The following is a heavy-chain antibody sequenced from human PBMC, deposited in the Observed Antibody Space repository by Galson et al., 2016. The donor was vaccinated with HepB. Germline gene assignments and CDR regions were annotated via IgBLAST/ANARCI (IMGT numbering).Heavy chain of an antibody. D-gene: IGHD6-13*01. J-gene: IGHJ1*01. Sequence: AASVKGRFTISKDESKNIAYLQMNSLKTEDTGVYYFTGPYRSGWYPLHHWGRGTLVTVSS. CDR3: TGPYRSGWYPLHH. V-gene: IGHV3-49*02.